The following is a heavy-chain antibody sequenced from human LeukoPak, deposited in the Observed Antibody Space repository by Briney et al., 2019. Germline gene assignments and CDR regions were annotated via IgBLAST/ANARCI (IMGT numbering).Heavy chain of an antibody. J-gene: IGHJ4*02. CDR1: GYTFSNYY. V-gene: IGHV1-46*01. CDR2: INPGGGTT. CDR3: AAEVDH. Sequence: ASVKVSCKASGYTFSNYYMHWVRQAPGQGLEWMGIINPGGGTTSYAQKFQGRVTMTRDTSTSTVYMELRSLRSEDTAVYYCAAEVDHWGQGTLVTVSS.